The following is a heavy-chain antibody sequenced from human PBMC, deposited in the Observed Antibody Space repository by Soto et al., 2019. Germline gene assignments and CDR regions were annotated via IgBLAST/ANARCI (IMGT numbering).Heavy chain of an antibody. CDR1: GGSISSGGYY. D-gene: IGHD5-18*01. J-gene: IGHJ6*02. Sequence: SETLSLTCTVSGGSISSGGYYWSWIRQHPGKGLEWIGSIFYSGSTYYNTSLKSRVTISVDTSKNQFSLKLSSVTAADTDEYYCAXXXXGGXSXGFYYYGXDVXGQGTTVTVSS. V-gene: IGHV4-39*01. CDR3: AXXXXGGXSXGFYYYGXDV. CDR2: IFYSGST.